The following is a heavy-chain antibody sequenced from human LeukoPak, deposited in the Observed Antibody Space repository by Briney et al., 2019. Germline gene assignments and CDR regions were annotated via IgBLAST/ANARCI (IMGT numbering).Heavy chain of an antibody. D-gene: IGHD3-10*01. CDR3: ARGVTMARGVIIYYYYGMDV. Sequence: SETLSLTCAVYGGSFSGYYWSWIRQPPGKGLEWIGEINHSGSTNYNPSLKSRVTISVDTSKNQFSLKLSSVTAADTAVYYCARGVTMARGVIIYYYYGMDVWGQGTTVTVSS. CDR1: GGSFSGYY. CDR2: INHSGST. J-gene: IGHJ6*02. V-gene: IGHV4-34*01.